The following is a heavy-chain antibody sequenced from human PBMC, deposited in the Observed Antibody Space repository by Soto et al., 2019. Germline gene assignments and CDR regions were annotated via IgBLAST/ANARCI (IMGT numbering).Heavy chain of an antibody. J-gene: IGHJ3*02. V-gene: IGHV1-18*01. D-gene: IGHD2-2*02. CDR2: ISAYNGNT. CDR3: ATLPLTCSTSCYRGRAFDI. CDR1: GYTFTSYG. Sequence: GASVKVSCKASGYTFTSYGISWVRQAPGQGLEWMGWISAYNGNTNYAQKLQGRVTMTTDTSTNTAYMELSSLRSEDTVVYYCATLPLTCSTSCYRGRAFDIWGQGTMVTVSS.